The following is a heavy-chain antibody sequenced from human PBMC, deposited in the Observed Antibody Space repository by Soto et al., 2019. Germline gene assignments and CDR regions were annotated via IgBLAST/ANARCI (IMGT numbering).Heavy chain of an antibody. J-gene: IGHJ4*02. Sequence: QVQLVESGGGVVQPGRSLRLSCAVSGLTFSIYGMHWVRQAPGKGLEWVAFISYEGSSKYYADSVKGRFTISRDNSRNTLYLQMNSLRPEDTAVYYCVAGSGWLPDFWGQGTLVTVSS. D-gene: IGHD6-19*01. CDR1: GLTFSIYG. CDR2: ISYEGSSK. V-gene: IGHV3-30*03. CDR3: VAGSGWLPDF.